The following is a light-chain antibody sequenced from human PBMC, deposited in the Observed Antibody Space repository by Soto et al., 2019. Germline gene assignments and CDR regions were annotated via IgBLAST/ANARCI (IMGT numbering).Light chain of an antibody. CDR1: QSVSSNY. CDR2: DAS. CDR3: YQFGRAPLT. V-gene: IGKV3-20*01. J-gene: IGKJ4*01. Sequence: EIVLTQSPGILSLSPGERATLSCRASQSVSSNYLVWFQQKPGQAPRLVIYDASTRATGIADRFSGSGSGTEFSRTISGLGPEGFAVYYCYQFGRAPLTFGGGTKVEIK.